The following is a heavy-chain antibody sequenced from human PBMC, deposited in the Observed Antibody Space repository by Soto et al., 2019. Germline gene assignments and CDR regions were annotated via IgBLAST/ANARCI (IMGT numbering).Heavy chain of an antibody. CDR2: IKQDGSEK. CDR1: GFICSDYW. CDR3: ARDRNYGDFDY. J-gene: IGHJ4*02. Sequence: GGSLRLSCAASGFICSDYWMNWVRQAPGKGLEWVANIKQDGSEKDYVGSVKGRFTISRDNAKNSLYLQLNSLRAEDTAVYYCARDRNYGDFDYWGPGTLVTVSS. V-gene: IGHV3-7*03. D-gene: IGHD4-17*01.